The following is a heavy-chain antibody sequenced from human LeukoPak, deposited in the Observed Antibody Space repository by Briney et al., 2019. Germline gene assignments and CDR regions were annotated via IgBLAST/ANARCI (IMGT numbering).Heavy chain of an antibody. Sequence: PSETLSLTCTVSGGSITTHFWTWVRQPPGKGLEWIGYVHYSESSNYNPSLKSRITMSPDTSKNQFSLKLSSVTAADTAVYYCARPYRRYCSGGSCPFDYWGQGTLVTVSS. J-gene: IGHJ4*02. CDR3: ARPYRRYCSGGSCPFDY. CDR2: VHYSESS. V-gene: IGHV4-59*11. CDR1: GGSITTHF. D-gene: IGHD2-15*01.